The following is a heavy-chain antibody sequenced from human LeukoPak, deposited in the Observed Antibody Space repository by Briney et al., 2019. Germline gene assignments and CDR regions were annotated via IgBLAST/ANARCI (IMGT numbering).Heavy chain of an antibody. D-gene: IGHD4-11*01. J-gene: IGHJ5*02. Sequence: GASVKVSCKASGGTFSSYAISWVRQAPGQGLEWMGGIIPIFGTANYAQKFQGRVTITADESTSTAYMELSSLRSEDTAVYYCARAEYSKPYNWFDPWGQGTLVTVSS. CDR2: IIPIFGTA. CDR1: GGTFSSYA. CDR3: ARAEYSKPYNWFDP. V-gene: IGHV1-69*13.